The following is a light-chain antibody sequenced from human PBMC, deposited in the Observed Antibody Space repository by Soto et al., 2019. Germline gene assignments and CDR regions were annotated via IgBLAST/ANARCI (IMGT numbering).Light chain of an antibody. CDR3: QQYSSYWT. CDR2: KAS. Sequence: DIQMTQSPSTLSASVGDRVTITCRASQSISSWLAWYQQKPGKAPKLLIYKASSLESGVPSRFSGSGSGTEFTLTISSLQTDDFATYYCQQYSSYWTFGQGNKVEIK. V-gene: IGKV1-5*03. CDR1: QSISSW. J-gene: IGKJ1*01.